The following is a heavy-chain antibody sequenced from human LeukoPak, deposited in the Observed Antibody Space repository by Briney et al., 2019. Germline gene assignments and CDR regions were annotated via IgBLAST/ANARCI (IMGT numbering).Heavy chain of an antibody. CDR1: GLTFSGYW. V-gene: IGHV3-7*01. J-gene: IGHJ4*02. CDR2: IKQDGSEK. CDR3: ATGGESRLAS. D-gene: IGHD3-10*01. Sequence: PGGSLRLSCAASGLTFSGYWMSWVRQAPGKGLEWVANIKQDGSEKYYVDSVKGRFTISRDNAKNSLYLQMNSLRVEDTAVYYCATGGESRLASWGQGTLVTVSS.